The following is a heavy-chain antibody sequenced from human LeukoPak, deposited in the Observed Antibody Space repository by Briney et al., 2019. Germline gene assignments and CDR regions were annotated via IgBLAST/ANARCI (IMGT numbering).Heavy chain of an antibody. CDR3: ARLVRQYYFDY. J-gene: IGHJ4*02. Sequence: PSETLSLTCAVSGGSISSGGYSWSWIRQPPGKGLEWIGYIYHSGSTYYNPSLKSRVTISVDRSKNQFSLKLSSVTAADTAVYYRARLVRQYYFDYWGQGTLVTVSS. V-gene: IGHV4-30-2*01. CDR2: IYHSGST. D-gene: IGHD3-10*01. CDR1: GGSISSGGYS.